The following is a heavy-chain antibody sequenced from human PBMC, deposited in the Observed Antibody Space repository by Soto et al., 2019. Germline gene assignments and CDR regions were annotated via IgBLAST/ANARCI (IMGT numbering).Heavy chain of an antibody. CDR2: ISGSGGST. V-gene: IGHV3-23*01. CDR1: GFTVSSNY. Sequence: GGSLRLSCAASGFTVSSNYMSWVRQAPGKGLEWVSAISGSGGSTYYADSVKGRFTISRDNSKNTLYLQMNSLRAEDTAVYYCAKDRGGDMIVVELNYWGQGTLVTVSS. CDR3: AKDRGGDMIVVELNY. J-gene: IGHJ4*02. D-gene: IGHD3-22*01.